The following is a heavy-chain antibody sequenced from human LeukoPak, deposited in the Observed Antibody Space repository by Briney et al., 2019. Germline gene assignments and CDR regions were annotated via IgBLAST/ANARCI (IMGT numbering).Heavy chain of an antibody. V-gene: IGHV3-48*04. CDR3: ARWPHCQDF. CDR2: ISSSSSTI. CDR1: GFTFSISW. Sequence: GGSLRLSCAASGFTFSISWMTWVRQAPGKGLEWVSYISSSSSTIYYADSVKGRFTISRDNAKNSLYLQMSSLRADDTAVYYCARWPHCQDFWGRGTRVTVSS. J-gene: IGHJ4*02.